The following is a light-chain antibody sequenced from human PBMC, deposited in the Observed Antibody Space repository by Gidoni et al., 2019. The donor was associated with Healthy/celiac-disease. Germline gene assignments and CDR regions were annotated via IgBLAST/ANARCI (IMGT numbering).Light chain of an antibody. CDR3: QQYGRSPLT. V-gene: IGKV3-20*01. CDR1: QSVSSSY. J-gene: IGKJ4*01. Sequence: EIVLTQSPGTLSLSPGERATLSCSASQSVSSSYLAWYQQKPGQSPRLLIYGASSRATCIPDRFSASGSGTDFTLTISRLEPEDFAVYYCQQYGRSPLTFGGGTKVEIK. CDR2: GAS.